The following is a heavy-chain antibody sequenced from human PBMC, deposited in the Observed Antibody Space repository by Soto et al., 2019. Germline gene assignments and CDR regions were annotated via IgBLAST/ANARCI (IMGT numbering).Heavy chain of an antibody. CDR1: GGTFSNYG. CDR3: ARVDSVVPGAPYLGLFDP. J-gene: IGHJ5*02. CDR2: IIPLFGTA. V-gene: IGHV1-69*13. D-gene: IGHD2-2*01. Sequence: SSVKVSCKASGGTFSNYGINWVRQAPGQGLQWMGGIIPLFGTANIAQKFQGRVTITADESTSTAYMELSRLRSEDTAVYFCARVDSVVPGAPYLGLFDPWGQGTLVTVSS.